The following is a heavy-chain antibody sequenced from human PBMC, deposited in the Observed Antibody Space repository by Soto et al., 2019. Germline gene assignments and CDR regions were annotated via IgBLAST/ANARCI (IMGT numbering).Heavy chain of an antibody. CDR3: ARNAHFDF. J-gene: IGHJ4*02. Sequence: SETLSLTCTVSGGSISSGAYYRNWIRQYPGKGLEWIGYIYYTGSTSYNPSLKSRLTMSVDTSKNQFSLRLSSVTAADTAVYYCARNAHFDFWGQGTLVTVSS. CDR2: IYYTGST. CDR1: GGSISSGAYY. V-gene: IGHV4-31*03.